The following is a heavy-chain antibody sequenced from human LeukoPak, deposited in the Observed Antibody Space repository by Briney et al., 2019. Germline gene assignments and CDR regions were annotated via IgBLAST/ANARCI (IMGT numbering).Heavy chain of an antibody. J-gene: IGHJ4*02. CDR1: GVNFSDSY. Sequence: GGSLRLSCAASGVNFSDSYMTWIRQAPGKGLEWVSYICVRGITINYADSVRGRFTISRDDAKNSLYLQMNSLRTEDTALYYCASGGDYASIAALFRYWGQGSLVTVSS. D-gene: IGHD4-17*01. CDR2: ICVRGITI. V-gene: IGHV3-11*01. CDR3: ASGGDYASIAALFRY.